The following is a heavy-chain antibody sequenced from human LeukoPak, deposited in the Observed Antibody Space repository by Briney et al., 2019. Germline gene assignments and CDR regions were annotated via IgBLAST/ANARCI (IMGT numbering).Heavy chain of an antibody. CDR3: AGDTPYQPLHNDY. J-gene: IGHJ4*02. Sequence: ASVTVSCKASGYTFTHYGMSGVRQAPGQGLEWMGWISAYSGNTVYAQKVQGRVTMTTVTSTSTAYTELRSLRFDDTAVYYCAGDTPYQPLHNDYWGQGTLVTVSS. CDR2: ISAYSGNT. D-gene: IGHD2-2*01. CDR1: GYTFTHYG. V-gene: IGHV1-18*01.